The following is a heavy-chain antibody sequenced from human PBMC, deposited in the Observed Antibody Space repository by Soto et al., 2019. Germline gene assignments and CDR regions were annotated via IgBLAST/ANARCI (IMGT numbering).Heavy chain of an antibody. Sequence: EVQLVESGGGLVQPGGSLRLSCVASGIPVSSNYMTWVRQAPGKGLEWVSVLHSGGDTYYANSVKGRFTISRHDSTNTVFLQMNSLPAEDTAVYYCARDGPYYYASRMDVWAQGTTVTVSS. V-gene: IGHV3-53*04. CDR3: ARDGPYYYASRMDV. D-gene: IGHD3-10*01. CDR2: LHSGGDT. J-gene: IGHJ6*02. CDR1: GIPVSSNY.